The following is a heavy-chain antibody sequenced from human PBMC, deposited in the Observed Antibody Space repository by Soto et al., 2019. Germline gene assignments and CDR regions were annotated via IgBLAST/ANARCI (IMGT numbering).Heavy chain of an antibody. J-gene: IGHJ4*02. CDR3: ARDPKTSGGQHWAFNYFDS. Sequence: PXGSLQLSCAAYGFSFSISPMHWVRQAPGKGPEWVAPISYDGTNKFYADSVKGRFTITRDNSKSTLYLQVDSLRPEDAAVYYCARDPKTSGGQHWAFNYFDSWGRGTLVTVSS. CDR2: ISYDGTNK. CDR1: GFSFSISP. V-gene: IGHV3-30-3*01. D-gene: IGHD7-27*01.